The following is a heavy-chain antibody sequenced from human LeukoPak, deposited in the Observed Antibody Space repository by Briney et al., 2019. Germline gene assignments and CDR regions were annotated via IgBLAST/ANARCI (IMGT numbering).Heavy chain of an antibody. Sequence: HSGGSLRLSCAASGFTFSSYEMNWVRQAPGKGLEWVSYISSSGSTIYYADSVKGRFTISRDNAKNSLYLQMNSLRAEDTAVYYCARDKRITMVRGVITTNWFDPWGQGTLVTVSS. CDR1: GFTFSSYE. CDR2: ISSSGSTI. V-gene: IGHV3-48*03. J-gene: IGHJ5*02. CDR3: ARDKRITMVRGVITTNWFDP. D-gene: IGHD3-10*01.